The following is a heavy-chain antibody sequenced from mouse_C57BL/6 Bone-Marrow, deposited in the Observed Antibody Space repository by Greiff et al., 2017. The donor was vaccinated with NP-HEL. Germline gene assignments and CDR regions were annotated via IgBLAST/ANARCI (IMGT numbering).Heavy chain of an antibody. CDR1: VFPITSGYY. CDR2: ITHSGEP. CDR3: AGVTHYYAMDY. Sequence: VQLQESGPGLVKPSQSLFLTCSITVFPITSGYYWIWIRQSPGKPLEWMGYITHSGEPFYNPSLQSPISITRETSKNQFFLQMISVTTEDTAMYYCAGVTHYYAMDYWGQGTSVTVSS. V-gene: IGHV12-3*01. J-gene: IGHJ4*01.